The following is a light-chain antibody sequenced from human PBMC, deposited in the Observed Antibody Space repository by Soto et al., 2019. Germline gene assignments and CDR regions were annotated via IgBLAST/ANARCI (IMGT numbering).Light chain of an antibody. CDR2: AAS. CDR3: QKYNRAHPST. V-gene: IGKV1-27*01. J-gene: IGKJ5*01. CDR1: QGISNY. Sequence: DIQMTQSPSSLSASVGDIVTITCRASQGISNYFAWYQQKPGKVPKLLIYAASTLHSGVPSRFSGSGSGTDFTLTINILQPEAVATYYCQKYNRAHPSTFGQGTRLQIK.